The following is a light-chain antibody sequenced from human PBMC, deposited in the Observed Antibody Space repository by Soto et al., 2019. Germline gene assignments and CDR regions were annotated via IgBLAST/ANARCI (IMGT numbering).Light chain of an antibody. CDR2: GAS. J-gene: IGKJ1*01. V-gene: IGKV3-20*01. CDR1: QTVRRSS. CDR3: QQYGNSRGT. Sequence: TLLTQSPGTLSLSPGERAALSCRASQTVRRSSVAWYQQKPGQPPRLLIYGASTRATGIPARFSGSGSGTDFTLTISGLEPEDFAVYYCQQYGNSRGTFGQGTKVDIK.